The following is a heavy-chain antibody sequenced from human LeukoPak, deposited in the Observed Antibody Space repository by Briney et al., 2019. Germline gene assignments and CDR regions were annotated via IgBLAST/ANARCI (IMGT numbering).Heavy chain of an antibody. CDR3: ARGLYDILTGFVFDY. CDR2: ISSTSSYI. D-gene: IGHD3-9*01. J-gene: IGHJ4*02. Sequence: GGPLRLSCAASGFTFSSYSMNWVRQAPGKGLEWVSSISSTSSYIYYADSVNGRFTISRDNAKNSLYLQMNSLRAEDTAVYYCARGLYDILTGFVFDYWGQGTLVTVSS. CDR1: GFTFSSYS. V-gene: IGHV3-21*01.